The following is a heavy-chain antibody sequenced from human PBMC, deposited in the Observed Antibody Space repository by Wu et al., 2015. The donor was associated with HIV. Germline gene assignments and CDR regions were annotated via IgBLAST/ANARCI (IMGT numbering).Heavy chain of an antibody. Sequence: QVQLVQSGAEVKKPGSSVKVSCTASGGTLNYYVTSWVRQAPGQGLEWVGGIIPMFGTISYGQKFQGRVTISTDDSTSTGYMELSSLRPEDTAVYYCAREKRSLQFRRTPANDAFDIWAKGQWSSSLQ. D-gene: IGHD5-24*01. V-gene: IGHV1-69*05. J-gene: IGHJ3*02. CDR1: GGTLNYYV. CDR3: AREKRSLQFRRTPANDAFDI. CDR2: IIPMFGTI.